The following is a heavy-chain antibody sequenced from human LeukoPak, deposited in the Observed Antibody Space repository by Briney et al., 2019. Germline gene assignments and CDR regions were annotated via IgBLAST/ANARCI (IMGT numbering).Heavy chain of an antibody. CDR3: ARHPSNSGSYYNPYYYYMDV. J-gene: IGHJ6*03. CDR2: IYPGDSDT. Sequence: GESLKISRKGSGYSFTSYWIGWVRQMPGKGLEWMGIIYPGDSDTRYSPSFQGQVTISADKSISPAYLQWSSLKASDTAMYYCARHPSNSGSYYNPYYYYMDVWGKGTTVTVSS. CDR1: GYSFTSYW. V-gene: IGHV5-51*01. D-gene: IGHD1-26*01.